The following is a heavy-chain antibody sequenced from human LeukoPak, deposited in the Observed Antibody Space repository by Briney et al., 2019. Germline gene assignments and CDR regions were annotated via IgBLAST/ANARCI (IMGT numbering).Heavy chain of an antibody. Sequence: PSETLSLTCAVYGGSFSGYYWSWIRQPPGKGLEWIGEINHSGSTNYNPSLKSRVTISVDTSKNQFSLKLSSVTAADTAVYYCARDAPTRNSIAAAGHGQSDWFDPWGQGTLVTVSS. D-gene: IGHD6-13*01. V-gene: IGHV4-34*01. CDR2: INHSGST. CDR3: ARDAPTRNSIAAAGHGQSDWFDP. J-gene: IGHJ5*02. CDR1: GGSFSGYY.